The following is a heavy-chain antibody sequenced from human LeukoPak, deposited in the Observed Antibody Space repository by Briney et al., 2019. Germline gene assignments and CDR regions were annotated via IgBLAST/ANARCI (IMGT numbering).Heavy chain of an antibody. V-gene: IGHV3-7*01. CDR2: IKQDESER. Sequence: RGSLRLSCEASGFSFSSDWMTRVRQPPGKGPEWVANIKQDESERYSVDSVKGRFTISRDNAKNSVYLHMNSLRAEDTALYYCARLSAYYYGSYFYYYMDVWGKGTTVTVSS. J-gene: IGHJ6*03. CDR3: ARLSAYYYGSYFYYYMDV. CDR1: GFSFSSDW. D-gene: IGHD3-10*01.